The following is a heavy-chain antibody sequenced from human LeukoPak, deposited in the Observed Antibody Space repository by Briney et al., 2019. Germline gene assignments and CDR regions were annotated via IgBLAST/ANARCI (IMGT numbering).Heavy chain of an antibody. J-gene: IGHJ5*02. V-gene: IGHV1-24*01. D-gene: IGHD5-12*01. Sequence: ASVKVSCKVSGYTLTELSMHWVRQAPGKGLEWMGGFDPEDGETIYAQKFQGRVTMTEDTSTDTAYRELSSLRSEDTAVYYCATWGPGDSGYDTWGQGTLVTVSS. CDR3: ATWGPGDSGYDT. CDR1: GYTLTELS. CDR2: FDPEDGET.